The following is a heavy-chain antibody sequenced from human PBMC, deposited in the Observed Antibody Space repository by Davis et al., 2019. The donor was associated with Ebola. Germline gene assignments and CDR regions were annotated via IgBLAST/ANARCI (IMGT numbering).Heavy chain of an antibody. J-gene: IGHJ2*01. V-gene: IGHV3-23*01. CDR3: TRHVPGDFWYFDL. Sequence: GESLKISCAASGFTFSSFAMTWARQAPGKGLEWVSTLGTSADTYYAHSVKGRFTISRDKSENTVYLQMNSLRAEDTAVYYCTRHVPGDFWYFDLWGRGTLVTVSS. D-gene: IGHD4-17*01. CDR2: LGTSADT. CDR1: GFTFSSFA.